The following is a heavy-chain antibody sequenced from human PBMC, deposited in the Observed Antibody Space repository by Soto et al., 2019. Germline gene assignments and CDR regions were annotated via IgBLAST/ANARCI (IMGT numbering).Heavy chain of an antibody. V-gene: IGHV3-30-3*01. D-gene: IGHD6-13*01. CDR3: ARGPVAAAAYFDY. J-gene: IGHJ4*02. CDR1: GFTFSSYA. Sequence: QVHLVESGGGVVQPGRSLRLSCAASGFTFSSYAMHWVRQAPGKGLEWVAVISYDGSNKYYADSVKGRFTISRDNSKNTLYLQMNSLRAEDTDVYYCARGPVAAAAYFDYWGQGTLVTVSS. CDR2: ISYDGSNK.